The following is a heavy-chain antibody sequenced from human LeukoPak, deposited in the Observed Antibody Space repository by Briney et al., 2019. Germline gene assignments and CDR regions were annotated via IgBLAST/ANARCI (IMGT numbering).Heavy chain of an antibody. Sequence: SETLSLTCNVSGVSISSYYWSWMRQPPGKGLEWVGYIYYSGSTNYNPSLKSRVTISVDTSKNQFSLKLSSVTAADTAVYYCAREGWFGELSAFDYWGQGTLVTVSS. V-gene: IGHV4-59*12. D-gene: IGHD3-10*01. CDR3: AREGWFGELSAFDY. CDR1: GVSISSYY. CDR2: IYYSGST. J-gene: IGHJ4*02.